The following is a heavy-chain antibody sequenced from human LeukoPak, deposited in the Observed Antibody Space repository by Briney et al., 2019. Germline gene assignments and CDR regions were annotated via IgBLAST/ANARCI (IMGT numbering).Heavy chain of an antibody. D-gene: IGHD6-13*01. CDR3: AGSSSWPDAFDI. CDR1: GYTLTELS. Sequence: ASVKVSCKVSGYTLTELSMHWVRQAPGKGLEWMGGFDPEDGETIYAQKFQGRVTMTEDTSTDTAYMELSSLRSEDTAVYYCAGSSSWPDAFDIWGQGTMVTVSS. J-gene: IGHJ3*02. V-gene: IGHV1-24*01. CDR2: FDPEDGET.